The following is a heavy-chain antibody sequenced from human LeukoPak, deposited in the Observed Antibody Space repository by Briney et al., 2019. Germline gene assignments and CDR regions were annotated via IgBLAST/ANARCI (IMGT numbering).Heavy chain of an antibody. Sequence: GGSLRLSCAASGFTVNNYMSWVRQAPGKGLECVPVIYSGGNTYYADSVKGRFTISRDNSKNTLFLQMNSLRADDTAVYYCARGAGGTFPFDYWGQGTLVTVSS. CDR2: IYSGGNT. CDR3: ARGAGGTFPFDY. D-gene: IGHD1-26*01. J-gene: IGHJ4*02. V-gene: IGHV3-66*01. CDR1: GFTVNNY.